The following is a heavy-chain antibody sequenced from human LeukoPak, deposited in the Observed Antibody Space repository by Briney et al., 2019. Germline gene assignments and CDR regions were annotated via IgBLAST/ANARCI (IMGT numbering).Heavy chain of an antibody. V-gene: IGHV1-69*05. CDR3: ARGSPSIAARPRGARYYYYMNV. CDR2: IIPIFGTA. J-gene: IGHJ6*03. Sequence: AVKVSCKASGGTFSSYASSWVRQAPGQGLEWMGGIIPIFGTANYAQKFQGRVTITTDESTSTAYMELSSLRSEDTAVYYCARGSPSIAARPRGARYYYYMNVWGKGTTVTASS. D-gene: IGHD6-6*01. CDR1: GGTFSSYA.